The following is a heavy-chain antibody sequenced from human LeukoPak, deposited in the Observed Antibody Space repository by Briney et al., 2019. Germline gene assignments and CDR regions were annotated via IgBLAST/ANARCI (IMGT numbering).Heavy chain of an antibody. Sequence: ASVKVSCKDSGYTFTGYYMHWVRQAPGQGLEWVGWINPNSGGTNYAQKCQGRVTMTRDTSISTAYMELSRLRSDDTAVYYCARDPEYCSSTSCQNWFDPWGQGTLVTVSS. CDR2: INPNSGGT. CDR1: GYTFTGYY. J-gene: IGHJ5*02. D-gene: IGHD2-2*01. CDR3: ARDPEYCSSTSCQNWFDP. V-gene: IGHV1-2*02.